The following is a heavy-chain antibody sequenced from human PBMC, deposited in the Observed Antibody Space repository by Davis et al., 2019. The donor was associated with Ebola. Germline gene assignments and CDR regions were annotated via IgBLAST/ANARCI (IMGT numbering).Heavy chain of an antibody. Sequence: PSETLSLTCAVSGFTVSSNYWSWVRQAPGKGLEWVSVIYSGDNTYHADSVKGRFSISRDNSKNTLYLQMNSLRAEDTAVYYCARDGPERALEVWGKGTTVTVSS. J-gene: IGHJ6*04. CDR2: IYSGDNT. CDR3: ARDGPERALEV. V-gene: IGHV3-53*01. CDR1: GFTVSSNY. D-gene: IGHD1-1*01.